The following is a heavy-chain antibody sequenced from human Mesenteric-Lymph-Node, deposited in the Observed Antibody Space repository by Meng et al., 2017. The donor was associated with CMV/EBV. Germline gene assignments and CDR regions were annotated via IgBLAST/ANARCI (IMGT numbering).Heavy chain of an antibody. Sequence: GGSLRLSCAASGFTFSSYAMSWVRQAPGKGLEWVSAISGSGGSTYYADSVKGRFTISRDNSKNTLYLQMNSLRAEDTAVYYCARGPDRYYDFWSGYCWFGPWGQGTLVTVSS. J-gene: IGHJ5*02. CDR1: GFTFSSYA. CDR3: ARGPDRYYDFWSGYCWFGP. D-gene: IGHD3-3*01. V-gene: IGHV3-23*01. CDR2: ISGSGGST.